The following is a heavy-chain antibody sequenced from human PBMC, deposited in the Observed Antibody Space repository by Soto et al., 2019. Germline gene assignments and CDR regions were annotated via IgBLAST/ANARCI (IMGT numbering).Heavy chain of an antibody. Sequence: VQLVQSGAEVKKPGASVKVSCKASGYTFPSYGITWVRQAPGQGLEWMGWITDTGNTNYAQKFQGRFTMTRDTSTSTGYMELRSLRFDDTAVYYCARDGYCSSRRCFDLWGRGTLVTVSS. V-gene: IGHV1-18*01. CDR2: ITDTGNT. CDR3: ARDGYCSSRRCFDL. D-gene: IGHD2-2*01. CDR1: GYTFPSYG. J-gene: IGHJ2*01.